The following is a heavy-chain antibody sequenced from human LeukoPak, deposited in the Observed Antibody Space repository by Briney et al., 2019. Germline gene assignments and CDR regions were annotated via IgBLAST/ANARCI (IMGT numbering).Heavy chain of an antibody. V-gene: IGHV7-4-1*02. J-gene: IGHJ3*02. Sequence: ASVKVSCKASGYTFTSYAMNWVRQAPGQGLEWMGWINTNTGNPTYAQGFTGRFVFSLDTSVSTAYLQISSLKAEDTAVYYCARGIAAAGLDAFDIWGQGTMVTVSS. D-gene: IGHD6-13*01. CDR2: INTNTGNP. CDR1: GYTFTSYA. CDR3: ARGIAAAGLDAFDI.